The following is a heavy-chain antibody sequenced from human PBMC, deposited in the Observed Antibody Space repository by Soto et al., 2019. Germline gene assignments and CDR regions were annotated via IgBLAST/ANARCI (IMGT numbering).Heavy chain of an antibody. CDR1: GYTFTSYA. V-gene: IGHV1-3*01. CDR3: AREQEYSSSSWRVDYYYYGMDV. D-gene: IGHD6-6*01. CDR2: INAGNGNT. Sequence: QVQLVQSGAEVKKPGASVKVSCKASGYTFTSYAMHWVRQAPGQRLEWMGWINAGNGNTKYSQKFQGRVTITRDTSASTAYMELSSLRSEDTAVYYCAREQEYSSSSWRVDYYYYGMDVWGQGTTVTVSS. J-gene: IGHJ6*02.